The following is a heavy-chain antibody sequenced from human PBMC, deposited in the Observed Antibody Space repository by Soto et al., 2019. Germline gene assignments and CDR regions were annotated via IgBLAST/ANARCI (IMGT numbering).Heavy chain of an antibody. D-gene: IGHD3-9*01. V-gene: IGHV4-39*01. CDR3: ARQRDEYYDILTGYFKSGYYFDC. CDR1: GGSISSSSYY. J-gene: IGHJ4*02. Sequence: SETLSLTCTVSGGSISSSSYYWGWIRQPPGKGLEWIGSIYYSGSTYYNPSLKSRVTISVDTSKNQFSLKLSSVTAADTAVYYCARQRDEYYDILTGYFKSGYYFDCWGQGTLVTVSS. CDR2: IYYSGST.